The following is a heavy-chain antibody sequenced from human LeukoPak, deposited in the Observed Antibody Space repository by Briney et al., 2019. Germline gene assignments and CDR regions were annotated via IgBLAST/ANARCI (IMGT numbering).Heavy chain of an antibody. D-gene: IGHD6-19*01. V-gene: IGHV1-69*05. J-gene: IGHJ4*02. CDR2: IIPIFDTA. CDR3: ARDYSSGWYGLDY. CDR1: GGTFSSYA. Sequence: RSSVKVSCKASGGTFSSYAISWVRQAPGQGLEWMGRIIPIFDTANYAQKFQGRVTITTDESTSTAYMELSSLRSEDTAVYYCARDYSSGWYGLDYWGQGTLVTVSS.